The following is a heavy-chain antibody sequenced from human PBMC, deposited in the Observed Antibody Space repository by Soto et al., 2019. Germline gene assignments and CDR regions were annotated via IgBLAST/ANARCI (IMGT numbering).Heavy chain of an antibody. J-gene: IGHJ6*02. Sequence: EVQLLESGGGFIHPGGSLRLSCAASGFSFSRFAMNWVRQAPGKGLEWVSIISGSAGSTFYADSVKGRFTIPRDNSKSTLYLQINSLRAEDTAVYYCAKTRGAMIYAISVYGMDVWGQGTTVTVSS. CDR3: AKTRGAMIYAISVYGMDV. CDR1: GFSFSRFA. D-gene: IGHD2-8*01. V-gene: IGHV3-23*01. CDR2: ISGSAGST.